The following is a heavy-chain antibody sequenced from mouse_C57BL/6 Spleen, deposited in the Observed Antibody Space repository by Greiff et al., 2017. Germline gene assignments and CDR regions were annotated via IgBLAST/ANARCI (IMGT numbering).Heavy chain of an antibody. V-gene: IGHV1-52*01. J-gene: IGHJ2*01. CDR3: ARDLVTTVVATPFDY. CDR1: GYTFTSYW. Sequence: QVQLQQPGAELVRPGSSVKLSCKASGYTFTSYWMHWVKQRPIQGLEWIGNIDPSDSETHYNQKFKDKATLTVDKSSSTAYMQLSSLTSEDSAVXYCARDLVTTVVATPFDYWGQGTTLTVSS. CDR2: IDPSDSET. D-gene: IGHD1-1*01.